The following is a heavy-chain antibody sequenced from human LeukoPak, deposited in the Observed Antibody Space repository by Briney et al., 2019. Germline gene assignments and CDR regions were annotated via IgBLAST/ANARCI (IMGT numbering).Heavy chain of an antibody. J-gene: IGHJ5*02. CDR1: GGSISSSSYY. Sequence: SETLSLTCTVYGGSISSSSYYWGWIRQPPGKGLEWVVSIYYSGSTYYNPSLKSRVTVSVHTSKNQFSLKLSSVTAADTAVYYCARGNYYDSSGYYFNHWFDPWGQGTLVTVSS. CDR3: ARGNYYDSSGYYFNHWFDP. D-gene: IGHD3-22*01. CDR2: IYYSGST. V-gene: IGHV4-39*01.